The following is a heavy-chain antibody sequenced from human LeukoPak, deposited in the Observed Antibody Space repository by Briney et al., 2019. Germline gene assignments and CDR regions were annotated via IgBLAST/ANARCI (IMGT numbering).Heavy chain of an antibody. V-gene: IGHV1-69*06. J-gene: IGHJ6*03. CDR3: ARGLPSSNYMDV. CDR1: GGTFSSYA. Sequence: ASVKVSCKASGGTFSSYAISWVRQAPGQGLEWMGGIIPIFGTANYAQKFRGRVTITADKSTSTAYMELSSLRSEDTAVYYCARGLPSSNYMDVWGKGTTVTVSS. CDR2: IIPIFGTA. D-gene: IGHD2/OR15-2a*01.